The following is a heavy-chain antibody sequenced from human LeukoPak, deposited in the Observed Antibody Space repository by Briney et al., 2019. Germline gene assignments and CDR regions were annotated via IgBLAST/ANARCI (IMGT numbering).Heavy chain of an antibody. CDR2: ISSTYDI. Sequence: GGSLRLSCAASGFIFSPYAMNWVRQAPGRGLEWVSYISSTYDIYYSDSVRGRFTISRDNAKSSVYLQMNSLRDEDTAVYYCARDHNWGFDFWGQGTLVAVSS. CDR1: GFIFSPYA. J-gene: IGHJ4*02. V-gene: IGHV3-48*02. D-gene: IGHD7-27*01. CDR3: ARDHNWGFDF.